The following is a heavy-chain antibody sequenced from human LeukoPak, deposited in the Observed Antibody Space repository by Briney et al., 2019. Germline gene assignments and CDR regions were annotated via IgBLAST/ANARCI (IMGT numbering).Heavy chain of an antibody. V-gene: IGHV3-53*01. CDR3: ARGVEPLAANTLAY. Sequence: GGSLRLSCVASGFTFTSYVMSWVRQAPGKGLEWVSVLYSDGNTKYADSVQGRFTISRDNSKNTLYLEMNSLSPDDTAVYYCARGVEPLAANTLAYWGQGTLVTVSS. D-gene: IGHD1-14*01. CDR2: LYSDGNT. J-gene: IGHJ4*02. CDR1: GFTFTSYV.